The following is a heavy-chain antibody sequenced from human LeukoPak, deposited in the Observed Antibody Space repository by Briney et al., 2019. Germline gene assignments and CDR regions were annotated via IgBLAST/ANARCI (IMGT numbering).Heavy chain of an antibody. J-gene: IGHJ3*02. CDR2: IKQDGSEK. V-gene: IGHV3-7*03. CDR1: GFSFSTYW. CDR3: AKRAPAPYGDARGDAFDI. D-gene: IGHD4-17*01. Sequence: PGGSLRLSCAASGFSFSTYWMSWVRQAPGKGLQWVANIKQDGSEKNYVDSVKGRFTISRDNAKNSLYLQMNSLRAEDTAVYYCAKRAPAPYGDARGDAFDIWGQGTMVTVSS.